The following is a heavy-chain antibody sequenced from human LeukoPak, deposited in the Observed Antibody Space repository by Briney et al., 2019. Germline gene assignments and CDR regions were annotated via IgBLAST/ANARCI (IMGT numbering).Heavy chain of an antibody. D-gene: IGHD2-15*01. CDR2: IYYSGST. J-gene: IGHJ4*02. V-gene: IGHV4-59*01. Sequence: SETLSLTCTVSGGSISSYYWSWIRQPPGKGLEWIGYIYYSGSTNYNPSLKSRVTISVDTSKNQFSLKLSSVTAADTAVYYCARHYCSDGNCYYFDHWGQGTLVTVSS. CDR3: ARHYCSDGNCYYFDH. CDR1: GGSISSYY.